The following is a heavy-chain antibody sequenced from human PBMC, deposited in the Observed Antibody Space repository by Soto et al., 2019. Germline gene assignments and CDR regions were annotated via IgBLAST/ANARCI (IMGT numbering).Heavy chain of an antibody. V-gene: IGHV3-21*01. Sequence: GGSLRLSCEASGFSFSSYSMHWVRQAPGKGLEWVSSIGRRSDIYYADSVKGRFTISRDNAKNSVSLQMNSLRDEDAAVYYCAREETAWPLAYGLDVWGQGTTVTVSS. J-gene: IGHJ6*02. CDR1: GFSFSSYS. CDR2: IGRRSDI. CDR3: AREETAWPLAYGLDV. D-gene: IGHD2-21*02.